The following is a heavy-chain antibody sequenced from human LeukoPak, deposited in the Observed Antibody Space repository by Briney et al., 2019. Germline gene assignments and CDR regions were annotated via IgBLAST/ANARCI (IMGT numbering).Heavy chain of an antibody. CDR1: GYTFTDYY. Sequence: PSVKVSCKAPGYTFTDYYLHWVRQAPGHGLEWMGWINPKTGVTKYAQNFQGRVTMTRDTSISTAYMEVSRLRSDDTAVFYCARDLAMYSPDLDYWGQGTLVTVSS. CDR3: ARDLAMYSPDLDY. D-gene: IGHD1-26*01. J-gene: IGHJ4*02. V-gene: IGHV1-2*02. CDR2: INPKTGVT.